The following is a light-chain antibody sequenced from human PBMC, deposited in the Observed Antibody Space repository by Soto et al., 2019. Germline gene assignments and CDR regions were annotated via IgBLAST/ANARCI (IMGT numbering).Light chain of an antibody. CDR1: SSDVGGYNY. CDR3: SSYAGSRNV. J-gene: IGLJ1*01. CDR2: AVN. Sequence: QSALTQPPSASGSPGQSVAISCTGTSSDVGGYNYVSWYQQHPGKAPKLMIYAVNKRPSGVPDRFSGSKSGNTASLTVSGLQAEDEADYYCSSYAGSRNVFGTGTKVTVL. V-gene: IGLV2-8*01.